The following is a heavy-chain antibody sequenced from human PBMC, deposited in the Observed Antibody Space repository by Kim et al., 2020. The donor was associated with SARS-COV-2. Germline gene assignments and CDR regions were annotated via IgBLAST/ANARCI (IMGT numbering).Heavy chain of an antibody. CDR3: ARDSLYDSSGYYYWGSYGMDV. CDR2: IYSGGST. CDR1: GFTVSSNY. Sequence: GGSLRLSCAASGFTVSSNYMSWVRQAPGKGLEWVSVIYSGGSTYYADSVKGRFTISRDNSKNTLYLQMNSLRAEDTAVYYCARDSLYDSSGYYYWGSYGMDVWGQGTTVTVSS. V-gene: IGHV3-66*02. J-gene: IGHJ6*02. D-gene: IGHD3-22*01.